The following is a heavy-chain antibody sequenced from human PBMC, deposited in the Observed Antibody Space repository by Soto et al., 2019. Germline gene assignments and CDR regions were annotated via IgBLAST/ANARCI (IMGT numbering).Heavy chain of an antibody. V-gene: IGHV1-69*01. Sequence: VKVSCKASGGTFSSYAISWVRQAPGQGLEWMGGIIPIFGTANYAQKFQGRVTITADESTSTAYMELSSLRSEDTAVYYCARAFATMIVIEGAFDIWGQGTMVTVSS. CDR3: ARAFATMIVIEGAFDI. CDR1: GGTFSSYA. J-gene: IGHJ3*02. D-gene: IGHD3-22*01. CDR2: IIPIFGTA.